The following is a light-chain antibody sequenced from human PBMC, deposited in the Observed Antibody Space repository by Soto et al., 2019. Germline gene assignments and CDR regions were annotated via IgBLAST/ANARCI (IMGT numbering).Light chain of an antibody. Sequence: EIVLTQSPGTLSLSPGDRATLSCRASQSLSVSYIAWYQQKPGQAPRLRIYSTSTRAAGIPDRFTGRGSGTHFTLVISRLEPEDFAVYYCHQFGDSPQTFAQGTTVEV. CDR1: QSLSVSY. V-gene: IGKV3-20*01. CDR3: HQFGDSPQT. CDR2: STS. J-gene: IGKJ1*01.